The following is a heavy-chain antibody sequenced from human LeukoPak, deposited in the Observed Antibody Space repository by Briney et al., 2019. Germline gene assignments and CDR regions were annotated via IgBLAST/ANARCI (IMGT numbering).Heavy chain of an antibody. CDR3: ASNTDSGGTVRQGDY. V-gene: IGHV3-53*01. D-gene: IGHD2-15*01. Sequence: PGGSLRLSCAASGFTVSSNYMSWVRQAPGKGLEWVSVIYSGGSTYYADSVKGRFTISRDNSKNTLYLQMNSLRAEDTAVYYCASNTDSGGTVRQGDYWGQGTLVTVSS. CDR1: GFTVSSNY. CDR2: IYSGGST. J-gene: IGHJ4*02.